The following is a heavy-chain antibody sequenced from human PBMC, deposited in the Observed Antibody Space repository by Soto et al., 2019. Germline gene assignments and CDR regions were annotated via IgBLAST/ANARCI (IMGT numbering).Heavy chain of an antibody. CDR1: GYSFTSYW. CDR3: AIPPDQLLLCSGGSCYSRHRDY. D-gene: IGHD2-15*01. J-gene: IGHJ4*02. Sequence: PGESLKISCKGSGYSFTSYWIGWVRQMPGKGLEWMGIIYPGDSDTRYSPSFQGQVTISADKSISTAYLQWSSLKASDTAMYYCAIPPDQLLLCSGGSCYSRHRDYWGQGTLVTVSS. V-gene: IGHV5-51*01. CDR2: IYPGDSDT.